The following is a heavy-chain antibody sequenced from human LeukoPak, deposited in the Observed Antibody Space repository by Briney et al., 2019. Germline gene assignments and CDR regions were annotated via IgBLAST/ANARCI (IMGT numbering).Heavy chain of an antibody. J-gene: IGHJ4*02. CDR1: GFTFSSYA. Sequence: GGSLRLSCAASGFTFSSYAMHWVRQAPGKGLEWVAVISYDGSSKYYADSVKGRFTISRDNSKNTLYLQMNSLRAEDTAVYYCARDTIAVAGTGVDYWGQGTLVTVSS. V-gene: IGHV3-30-3*01. CDR3: ARDTIAVAGTGVDY. D-gene: IGHD6-19*01. CDR2: ISYDGSSK.